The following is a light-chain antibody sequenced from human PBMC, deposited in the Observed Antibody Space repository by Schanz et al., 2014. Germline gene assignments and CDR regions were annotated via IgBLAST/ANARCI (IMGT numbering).Light chain of an antibody. V-gene: IGKV3-20*01. Sequence: EIVMTQSPATLSVSPGERATLSCRASQSIGFNLAWYQQKPGQAPRLLIYGASSRATGIPDRFSGSGSGTDFTLTISRLEPEDFAVYYCQQYGSSPLTFGGGTNVEIK. CDR3: QQYGSSPLT. J-gene: IGKJ4*01. CDR2: GAS. CDR1: QSIGFN.